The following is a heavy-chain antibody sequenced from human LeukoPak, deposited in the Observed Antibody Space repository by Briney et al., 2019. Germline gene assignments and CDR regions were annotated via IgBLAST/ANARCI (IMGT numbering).Heavy chain of an antibody. D-gene: IGHD6-13*01. CDR2: IRSKANSYAT. CDR1: GFTFSGSA. V-gene: IGHV3-73*01. Sequence: SGGSLRLSCAASGFTFSGSAMHWVRQASGKGLEWVGRIRSKANSYATAYAAAVKGRFTISRDDSKNTAYLQMTSLKTEDTAVYYCRIGSSGGVAAVKDSTDYFDYWGQGTLVTVSS. CDR3: RIGSSGGVAAVKDSTDYFDY. J-gene: IGHJ4*02.